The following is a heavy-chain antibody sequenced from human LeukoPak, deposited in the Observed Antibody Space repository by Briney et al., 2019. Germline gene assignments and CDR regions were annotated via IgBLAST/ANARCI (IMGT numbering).Heavy chain of an antibody. D-gene: IGHD3-10*01. Sequence: GGSLRLSCAASGFTFSSYEMNWVRQAPGKGLEWVSYISSSGSTIYYADSVKGRFTISRDNAKNSLYLQMNSLRAEDTAVYYCARDVVLWFGVYYYYYMDVWGKGTTVTISS. CDR1: GFTFSSYE. J-gene: IGHJ6*03. V-gene: IGHV3-48*03. CDR3: ARDVVLWFGVYYYYYMDV. CDR2: ISSSGSTI.